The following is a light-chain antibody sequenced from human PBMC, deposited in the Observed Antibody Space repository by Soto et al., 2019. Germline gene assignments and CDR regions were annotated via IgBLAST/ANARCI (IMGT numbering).Light chain of an antibody. J-gene: IGLJ2*01. CDR2: GNT. V-gene: IGLV1-40*01. CDR3: QPSYGSRSAVV. CDR1: SSNIGAGYD. Sequence: QSVLTQPPSVSGAPGQRVPISCTGTSSNIGAGYDVHWYQQLPGTAPKLLIYGNTNRPSGVPDRFSGSKSGTSASLAITGLQAEDEDDDYCQPSYGSRSAVVFGGGTKLTVL.